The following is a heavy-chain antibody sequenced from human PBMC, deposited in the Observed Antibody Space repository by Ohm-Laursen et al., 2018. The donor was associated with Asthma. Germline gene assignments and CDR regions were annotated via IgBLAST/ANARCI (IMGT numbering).Heavy chain of an antibody. D-gene: IGHD2-2*01. CDR2: INAGNGNT. Sequence: GASVKVSCKASGYTFTSYAMHWVRQAPGQRLEWMGWINAGNGNTKYSQKFQGRVTITRDTSASTAYMELSSLRSEDTAVYYCARLGYCSSTSCSTRFDAFDIWGQGTMVTVSS. CDR1: GYTFTSYA. V-gene: IGHV1-3*01. CDR3: ARLGYCSSTSCSTRFDAFDI. J-gene: IGHJ3*02.